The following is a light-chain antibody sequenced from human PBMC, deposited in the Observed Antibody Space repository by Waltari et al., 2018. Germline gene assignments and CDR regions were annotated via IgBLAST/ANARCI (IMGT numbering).Light chain of an antibody. CDR1: QSVSSH. Sequence: EIVLTQSPATLSLSPGERATLSCRASQSVSSHLAWYQQKPGQGPRLLIYDASNRATGIPARFSGSGSGTDFSLTISSLEPEDFAVYYCQHRSNWPLTFGGGTKVEIK. J-gene: IGKJ4*01. CDR2: DAS. CDR3: QHRSNWPLT. V-gene: IGKV3-11*01.